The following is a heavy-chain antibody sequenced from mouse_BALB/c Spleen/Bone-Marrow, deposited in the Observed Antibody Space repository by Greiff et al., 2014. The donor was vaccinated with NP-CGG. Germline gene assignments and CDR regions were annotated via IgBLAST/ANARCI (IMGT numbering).Heavy chain of an antibody. CDR3: ARAGYGNFYAMDY. D-gene: IGHD2-10*02. Sequence: VQLKESGPGLVKPSQSLSLTCSVTGYSITSGYYWNWIRQFPGNKLEWMGYISYDGSNNYNPSLKNRISITRDTSKNQFFLKLNSVTTEDTATYYYARAGYGNFYAMDYWGQGTSVTVSS. V-gene: IGHV3-6*02. CDR1: GYSITSGYY. J-gene: IGHJ4*01. CDR2: ISYDGSN.